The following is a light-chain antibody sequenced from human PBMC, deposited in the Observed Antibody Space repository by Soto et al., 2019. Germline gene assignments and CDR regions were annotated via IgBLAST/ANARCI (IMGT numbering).Light chain of an antibody. CDR2: DAS. CDR3: QQYSSYST. Sequence: DIQMTQSPSSLSASVGDRVTITCRASQSISNWLAWYQQKPGKATKLLIYDASTLESGVPSRFSGGGFGTDFTLTISSLQPDDFATYYCQQYSSYSTFGQGTKVEMK. V-gene: IGKV1-5*01. CDR1: QSISNW. J-gene: IGKJ1*01.